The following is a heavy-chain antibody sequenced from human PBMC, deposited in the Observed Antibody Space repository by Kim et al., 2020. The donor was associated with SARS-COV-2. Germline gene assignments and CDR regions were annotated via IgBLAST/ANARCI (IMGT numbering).Heavy chain of an antibody. D-gene: IGHD6-19*01. V-gene: IGHV3-20*01. J-gene: IGHJ5*02. CDR3: ARAGYSSGWPLHGLDP. Sequence: GGSLRLSCAASGFTFDDYGMNWVRQAPGKGLEWVSGINWNGGSTAYADSVKGRFTISRDDAKNSLYLQMNSLRAEDTALYHCARAGYSSGWPLHGLDPWGQGTLVTVSS. CDR2: INWNGGST. CDR1: GFTFDDYG.